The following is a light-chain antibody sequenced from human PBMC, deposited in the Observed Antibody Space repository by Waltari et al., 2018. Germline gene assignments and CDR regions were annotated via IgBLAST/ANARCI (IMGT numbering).Light chain of an antibody. CDR3: QQFDDAPLT. J-gene: IGKJ5*01. Sequence: DIQLTKPPSSLPASVGDRATTTCQASQDITDHLNWYQQKPGRAPKLLIFDAYALETGVPSRFSGSGSGTEFTFTISSLQPEDIGTYYCQQFDDAPLTFGQGTRLDIK. CDR1: QDITDH. V-gene: IGKV1-33*01. CDR2: DAY.